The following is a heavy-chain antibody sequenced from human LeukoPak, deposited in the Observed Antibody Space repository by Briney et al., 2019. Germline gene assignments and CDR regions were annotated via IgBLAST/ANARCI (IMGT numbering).Heavy chain of an antibody. CDR1: GYSFTSHY. D-gene: IGHD3-10*01. CDR3: AGGFRGFGEFEIYYYMDV. J-gene: IGHJ6*03. Sequence: ASVKVSCKASGYSFTSHYMHWVRQAPGQGLEWLGLINPGGSSTLYAQKFQGRVTMTRDTSISTAYMELSRLRSDDTAVYYCAGGFRGFGEFEIYYYMDVWGKGTTVTVSS. V-gene: IGHV1-46*01. CDR2: INPGGSST.